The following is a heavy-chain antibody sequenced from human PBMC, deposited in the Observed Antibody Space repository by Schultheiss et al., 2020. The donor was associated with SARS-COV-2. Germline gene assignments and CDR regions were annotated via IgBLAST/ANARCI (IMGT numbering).Heavy chain of an antibody. J-gene: IGHJ5*02. Sequence: SETLSLTCAVSGYSISSGYYWGWIRQPPGKGLEWIGEINHSGSTNYNPSLKSRVTISVDTSRNQFSLKLSSVTAADTAVYYCARVSCSSGYNMLGGWFNPWGQGTLVTVSS. CDR1: GYSISSGYY. V-gene: IGHV4-38-2*01. CDR3: ARVSCSSGYNMLGGWFNP. CDR2: INHSGST. D-gene: IGHD6-19*01.